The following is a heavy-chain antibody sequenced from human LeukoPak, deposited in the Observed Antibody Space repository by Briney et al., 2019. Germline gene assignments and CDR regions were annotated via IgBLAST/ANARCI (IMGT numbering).Heavy chain of an antibody. Sequence: GGSLRLSCAASGFTFNTYGMHWVRQAPGQGLEWVAAIWFDGSVKHYSDAVKGRFTISGDNSLNTLYLQMNSLRVEDTAIYYCAKDTGVQFLEPAFWGQGTLVTVSS. J-gene: IGHJ4*02. V-gene: IGHV3-33*06. CDR1: GFTFNTYG. CDR2: IWFDGSVK. D-gene: IGHD3-3*01. CDR3: AKDTGVQFLEPAF.